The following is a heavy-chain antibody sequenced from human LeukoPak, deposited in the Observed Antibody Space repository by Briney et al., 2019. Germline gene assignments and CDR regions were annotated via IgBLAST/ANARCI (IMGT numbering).Heavy chain of an antibody. Sequence: SETLSLTCTVSGGSITDYFWSWIRQPPGKGLEWIGYIYYSEGTTYNPSVKGRVTISVDTSKNQFSLNLTSVTAADTAVYYCARAPRWQVGLFDYWGQGIQVTVSS. CDR2: IYYSEGT. D-gene: IGHD5-24*01. J-gene: IGHJ4*02. CDR3: ARAPRWQVGLFDY. V-gene: IGHV4-59*01. CDR1: GGSITDYF.